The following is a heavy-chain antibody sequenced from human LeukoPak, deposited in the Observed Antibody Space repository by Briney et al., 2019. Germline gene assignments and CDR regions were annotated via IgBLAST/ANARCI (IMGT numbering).Heavy chain of an antibody. D-gene: IGHD1-26*01. CDR3: ARGEGGSYYDFDY. CDR2: INHSGST. CDR1: GGSFSGYY. Sequence: PSETLSLTCAVYGGSFSGYYWSWIRQPPGKGLEWIGEINHSGSTNYNPALKSRVAISVDTSKNQFSLKRSSVTAADTAVYYCARGEGGSYYDFDYWGQGTLVTVSS. V-gene: IGHV4-34*01. J-gene: IGHJ4*02.